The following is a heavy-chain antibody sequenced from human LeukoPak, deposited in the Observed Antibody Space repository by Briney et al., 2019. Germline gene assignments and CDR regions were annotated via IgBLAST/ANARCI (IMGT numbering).Heavy chain of an antibody. CDR3: ARGYSYGYFDY. Sequence: GGSLRLSCAASGFTVSSNYMSWVRQAPGRGLEWVSVIYTVGNTYYAESVKGRFTISRDNSKNPLYLQMNSLRAEDTAVYYCARGYSYGYFDYWGQGTLVTVSS. J-gene: IGHJ4*02. D-gene: IGHD5-18*01. V-gene: IGHV3-53*01. CDR2: IYTVGNT. CDR1: GFTVSSNY.